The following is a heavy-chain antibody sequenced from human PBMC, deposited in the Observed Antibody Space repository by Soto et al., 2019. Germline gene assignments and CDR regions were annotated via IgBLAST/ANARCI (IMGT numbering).Heavy chain of an antibody. V-gene: IGHV1-2*02. CDR3: AKSGRAFRPSLGYFEY. J-gene: IGHJ4*02. CDR1: GFTFTGRY. D-gene: IGHD1-26*01. CDR2: INPNNGGT. Sequence: ASVKVSCKASGFTFTGRYIHFVRHAPGQGLEWMGWINPNNGGTSYAQKFQGRVTMTRDTSITTAYMELSRLSSDDTAVYYCAKSGRAFRPSLGYFEYWGQGTLVTVSS.